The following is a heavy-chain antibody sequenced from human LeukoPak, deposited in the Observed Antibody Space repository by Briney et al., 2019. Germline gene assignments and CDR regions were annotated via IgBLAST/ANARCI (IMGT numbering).Heavy chain of an antibody. D-gene: IGHD2-21*01. V-gene: IGHV1-18*01. J-gene: IGHJ4*02. CDR3: ARDRQCGY. CDR2: ISPYNGNT. Sequence: XXVRQAPGQGLEWMGWISPYNGNTNYAPKLQGRLTMTTDTSTSTAYMELRSLRSDDTAVYYCARDRQCGYWGQGTLVTVSS.